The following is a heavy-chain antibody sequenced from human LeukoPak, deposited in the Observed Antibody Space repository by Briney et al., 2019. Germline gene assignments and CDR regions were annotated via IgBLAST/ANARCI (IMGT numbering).Heavy chain of an antibody. CDR1: GGSISSGGYY. D-gene: IGHD3-22*01. J-gene: IGHJ6*02. CDR2: IYYSGST. CDR3: ARDSSGYYSPFGV. V-gene: IGHV4-31*03. Sequence: SQTLSLTCTVSGGSISSGGYYWSWIRQHPRKGLEWIGYIYYSGSTYYNPSLKSRVTISVDTSKNQFSLKLSFVTAADTAVYYCARDSSGYYSPFGVWGQGTTVTVSS.